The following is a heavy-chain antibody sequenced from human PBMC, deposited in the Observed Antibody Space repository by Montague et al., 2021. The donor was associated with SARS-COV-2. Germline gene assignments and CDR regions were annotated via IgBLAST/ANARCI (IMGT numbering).Heavy chain of an antibody. CDR1: GGSFSGYY. Sequence: SETLSLTCAVYGGSFSGYYWSWIRQPPGKGLEWIGEINHSGSTNYNPSLKSRVTISVETSKNQFSLKLSSVTAADTAVYYCARGPHSSSWHYYYYYGMDVWGQGTTVTVSS. D-gene: IGHD6-13*01. V-gene: IGHV4-34*01. CDR2: INHSGST. J-gene: IGHJ6*02. CDR3: ARGPHSSSWHYYYYYGMDV.